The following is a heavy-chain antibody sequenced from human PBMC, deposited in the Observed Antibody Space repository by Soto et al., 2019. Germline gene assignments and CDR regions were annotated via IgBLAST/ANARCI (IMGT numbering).Heavy chain of an antibody. CDR1: GFTFSSFA. J-gene: IGHJ4*02. CDR3: ATPSYGSGPYCFDY. V-gene: IGHV3-23*01. CDR2: ISGSGGST. Sequence: GGSLRLSCAASGFTFSSFAMSWVRQAPGKGLEWVSAISGSGGSTYYADSVKGRFTISRDNSKNTLYLQMNSLRAEDTAVYYCATPSYGSGPYCFDYWGQGTLVTVSS. D-gene: IGHD3-10*01.